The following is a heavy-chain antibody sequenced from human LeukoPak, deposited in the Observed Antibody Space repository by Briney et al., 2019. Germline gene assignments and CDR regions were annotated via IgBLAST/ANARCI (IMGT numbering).Heavy chain of an antibody. D-gene: IGHD3-22*01. J-gene: IGHJ5*02. V-gene: IGHV1-69*13. CDR1: GGTFSSYA. CDR3: ARTYYYDSSAFDP. CDR2: IIPIFGTA. Sequence: PGASVKVSCKASGGTFSSYAISWVRQAPGQGLEWMGGIIPIFGTANYAQKFQGRVTITADESTSTAYMELSGLRSEDTAVYYCARTYYYDSSAFDPWGQGTLVTVSS.